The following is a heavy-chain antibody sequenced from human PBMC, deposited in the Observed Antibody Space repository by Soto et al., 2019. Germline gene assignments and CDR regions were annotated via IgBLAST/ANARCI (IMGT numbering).Heavy chain of an antibody. V-gene: IGHV4-34*01. CDR3: ARGTGGFPTAYYYYGMDV. Sequence: KTSETLSLTCAVYGGSFSGYYWSWIRQPPGKGLEWIGEINHSGSTNYNPSLKSRVTISVDTSKNQFSLKLSSVTAADTAVYYCARGTGGFPTAYYYYGMDVWGQGTTVTVSS. D-gene: IGHD3-16*01. J-gene: IGHJ6*02. CDR1: GGSFSGYY. CDR2: INHSGST.